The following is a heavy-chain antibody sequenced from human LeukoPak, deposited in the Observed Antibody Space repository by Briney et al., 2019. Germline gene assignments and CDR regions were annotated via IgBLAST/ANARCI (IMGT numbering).Heavy chain of an antibody. J-gene: IGHJ4*02. CDR1: GFTFSSYA. D-gene: IGHD3-16*01. CDR2: ISYDGSNK. V-gene: IGHV3-30-3*01. CDR3: ASSFGLGY. Sequence: GGSLRLSCAASGFTFSSYAMHWVRQAPGKGLEWVAVISYDGSNKYYADSVKGRFTISRDNSKNTLYLQMNSLRAEDTAVYYCASSFGLGYWGQGTLVTVSS.